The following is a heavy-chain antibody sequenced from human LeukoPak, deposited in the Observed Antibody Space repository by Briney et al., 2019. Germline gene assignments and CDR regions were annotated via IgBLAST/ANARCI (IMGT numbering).Heavy chain of an antibody. V-gene: IGHV3-9*01. J-gene: IGHJ4*02. CDR3: AKDVRYFDWSNLHFDY. Sequence: AGGSLRLSCAASGFTFDDYAMHWVRQAPGKGLEWVSGISWNSGSIGYADSVKGRFTISRDNAKNSLYLQMNSLRAEDTALYYCAKDVRYFDWSNLHFDYWGQGTLVTVSS. D-gene: IGHD3-9*01. CDR2: ISWNSGSI. CDR1: GFTFDDYA.